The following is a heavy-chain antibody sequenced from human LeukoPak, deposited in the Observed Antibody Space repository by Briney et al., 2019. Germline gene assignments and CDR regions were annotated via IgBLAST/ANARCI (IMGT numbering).Heavy chain of an antibody. V-gene: IGHV4-34*01. D-gene: IGHD6-13*01. CDR3: ARELRYSSSWYSRKAFDI. Sequence: SETLSLTCSVYGGSFSGYYWSWIRQPPGKVLEWIGEINHSGRTNYNPSRKSRVTISVDPSKNQFSLKLSSVTAADTAVYYCARELRYSSSWYSRKAFDIWGQGTMVTVSS. J-gene: IGHJ3*02. CDR1: GGSFSGYY. CDR2: INHSGRT.